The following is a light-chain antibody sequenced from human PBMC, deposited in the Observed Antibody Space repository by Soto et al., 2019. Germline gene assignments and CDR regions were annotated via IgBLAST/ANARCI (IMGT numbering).Light chain of an antibody. J-gene: IGKJ1*01. Sequence: EIVLTQSPATLSLSPGERATLSCRASQYVSSFLAWYQQKAGQAPRLLIYDASHRATGIPARFSGSGSGTDFTLSINSLEPEDFARYYCQQRYNWPPTWGQGTKVDIK. CDR3: QQRYNWPPT. CDR1: QYVSSF. V-gene: IGKV3-11*01. CDR2: DAS.